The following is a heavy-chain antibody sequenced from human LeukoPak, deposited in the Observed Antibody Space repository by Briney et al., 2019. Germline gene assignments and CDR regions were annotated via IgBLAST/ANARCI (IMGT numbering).Heavy chain of an antibody. D-gene: IGHD3-10*01. CDR1: GFTFSSYW. J-gene: IGHJ5*02. Sequence: GGSLRLSCAASGFTFSSYWMSWVRQAPGKGLEWVANIKQDGSEKYYVDSVKGRFTISRDNAKNSLYLQMNSLRAEDTAVYYCARDMVRGVIGWFDPWGQGTLSPSPQ. CDR2: IKQDGSEK. CDR3: ARDMVRGVIGWFDP. V-gene: IGHV3-7*01.